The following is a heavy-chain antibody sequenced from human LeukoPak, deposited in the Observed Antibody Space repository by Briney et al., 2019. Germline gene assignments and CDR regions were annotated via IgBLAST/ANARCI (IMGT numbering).Heavy chain of an antibody. V-gene: IGHV1-24*01. CDR2: FDPEDGET. CDR3: ATILRAFDY. Sequence: ASVKVSCKVSGYWVRQAPGKGLEWMGGFDPEDGETIYAQKFQGRVTMTEDTSTDTAYMELSSLRSEDTAVYYCATILRAFDYWAREPWSPSPQ. CDR1: GY. J-gene: IGHJ4*02.